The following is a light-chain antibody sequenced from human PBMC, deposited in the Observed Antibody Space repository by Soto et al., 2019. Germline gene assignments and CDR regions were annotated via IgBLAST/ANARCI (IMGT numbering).Light chain of an antibody. CDR2: GAS. V-gene: IGKV3-15*01. CDR1: QSVSNN. CDR3: QQHNNWPRT. Sequence: EIVMTQSPATLSVSPGERATLSCRASQSVSNNLAWYQQKPGQAPRLLIYGASTRATGIPARFSGSGSGTEFTLTLSSLQSEDFAVYYCQQHNNWPRTFGQGTKVEIK. J-gene: IGKJ1*01.